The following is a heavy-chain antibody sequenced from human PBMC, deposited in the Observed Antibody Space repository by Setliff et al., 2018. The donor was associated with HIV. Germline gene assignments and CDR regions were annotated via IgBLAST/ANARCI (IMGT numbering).Heavy chain of an antibody. CDR1: GYTFTNYG. Sequence: ASVKVSCKASGYTFTNYGISWVRQAPGQGLEWMGWISVYNGNTNYAQNLQGRVTMTTDRSTTTAYRELRSLRSDDTAVYYCARDYRGYDVVSGFWGQGTLVTVSS. CDR3: ARDYRGYDVVSGF. V-gene: IGHV1-18*01. J-gene: IGHJ4*02. D-gene: IGHD5-12*01. CDR2: ISVYNGNT.